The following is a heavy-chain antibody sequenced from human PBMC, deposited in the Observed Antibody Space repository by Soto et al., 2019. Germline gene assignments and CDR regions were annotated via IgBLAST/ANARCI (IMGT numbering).Heavy chain of an antibody. CDR3: ARDRSGYNWFDP. D-gene: IGHD3-22*01. Sequence: SETLSLTCAVSGNSISSGYFWGWIRQPPGKGLEWIGTVYHSGITYYNPALKSRVTISVDTSKNLFSLKLRSVTAADTAVYYCARDRSGYNWFDPWGQGTLVTVS. CDR1: GNSISSGYF. V-gene: IGHV4-38-2*02. CDR2: VYHSGIT. J-gene: IGHJ5*02.